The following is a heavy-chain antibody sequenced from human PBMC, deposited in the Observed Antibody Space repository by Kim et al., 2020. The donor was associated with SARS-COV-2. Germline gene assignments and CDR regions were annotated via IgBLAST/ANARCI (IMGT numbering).Heavy chain of an antibody. J-gene: IGHJ4*02. D-gene: IGHD2-15*01. V-gene: IGHV4-59*01. CDR3: ARDLVGFDY. Sequence: SETLSLTCTVSGGSIRSYYWSWIRQPPGKGLEWIGYIYYSGSTNYNPSLKSRVTISVDTSKNQFSLKLSSVSAADTAGYYCARDLVGFDYWGQGTLVTVS. CDR1: GGSIRSYY. CDR2: IYYSGST.